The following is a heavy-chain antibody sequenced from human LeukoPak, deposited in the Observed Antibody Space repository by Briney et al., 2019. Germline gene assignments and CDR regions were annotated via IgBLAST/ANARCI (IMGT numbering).Heavy chain of an antibody. CDR3: AREGRYCSSTSCYSLYAFDI. CDR2: ISYDGSNK. D-gene: IGHD2-2*01. J-gene: IGHJ3*02. V-gene: IGHV3-30-3*01. Sequence: PGGSLRLSCAASGFTFSGYAMHWVRQAPGKGLEWVAVISYDGSNKYYADSVKGRFTISRDNSKNTLYLQMNSLRAEDTAVYYCAREGRYCSSTSCYSLYAFDIWGQGPMDSVSS. CDR1: GFTFSGYA.